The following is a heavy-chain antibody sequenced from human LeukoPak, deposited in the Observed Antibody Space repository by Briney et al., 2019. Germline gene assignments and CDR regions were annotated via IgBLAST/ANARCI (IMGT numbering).Heavy chain of an antibody. CDR3: AKDARNYDSSGYYDDPGYFDY. CDR1: GFTFSSYA. J-gene: IGHJ4*02. CDR2: ISGSGGST. V-gene: IGHV3-23*01. Sequence: AGGSLRLSCAASGFTFSSYAMSWVRQAPGKGLEWVSAISGSGGSTYYADSVKGRFTTSRDNSKNTLYLQMNSLRAEDTAVYYCAKDARNYDSSGYYDDPGYFDYWGQGSLVTVSS. D-gene: IGHD3-22*01.